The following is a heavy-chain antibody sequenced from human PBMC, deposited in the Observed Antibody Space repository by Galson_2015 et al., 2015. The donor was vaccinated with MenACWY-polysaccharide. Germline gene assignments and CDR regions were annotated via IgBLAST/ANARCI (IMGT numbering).Heavy chain of an antibody. Sequence: TLSLTCTVSGGSISSGSYYWSWIRQPAGKGLEWIGRIYTSGGTSYNPSLKSRVTISVDTSKNQFSLRLSSVTAADTAVYYCARDVIVWGQGTLVTVSS. CDR3: ARDVIV. CDR1: GGSISSGSYY. CDR2: IYTSGGT. J-gene: IGHJ4*02. V-gene: IGHV4-61*02. D-gene: IGHD2/OR15-2a*01.